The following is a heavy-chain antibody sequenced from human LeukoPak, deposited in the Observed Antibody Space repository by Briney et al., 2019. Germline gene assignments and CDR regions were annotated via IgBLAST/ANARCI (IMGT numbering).Heavy chain of an antibody. Sequence: RTSETLSLTCTVSGGSISSGGYYWSWIRQHPGKGLEWIGYIYYSGSTYYNPSLKSRVTISVDTPKNQFSLQLSSVTAADTAVYYCARYGEHFDYWGQGTLVTVSS. CDR2: IYYSGST. D-gene: IGHD4-17*01. V-gene: IGHV4-31*03. J-gene: IGHJ4*02. CDR1: GGSISSGGYY. CDR3: ARYGEHFDY.